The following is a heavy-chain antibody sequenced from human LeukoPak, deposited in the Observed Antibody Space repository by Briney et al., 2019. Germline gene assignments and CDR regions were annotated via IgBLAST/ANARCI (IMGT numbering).Heavy chain of an antibody. J-gene: IGHJ4*02. CDR2: ISSSGDTI. Sequence: GGSLRLYCAASGFTFSRYEMIWVRQAPGKGLEWVSYISSSGDTIYYADSVKGRFTISRDNAKNSLFLQMNSLRAEDTAVYYCARDRYGDENYWGQGTLVTVSS. CDR1: GFTFSRYE. CDR3: ARDRYGDENY. V-gene: IGHV3-48*03. D-gene: IGHD4-17*01.